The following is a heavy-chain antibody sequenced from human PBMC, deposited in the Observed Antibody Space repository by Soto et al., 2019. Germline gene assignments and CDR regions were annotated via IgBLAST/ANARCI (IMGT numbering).Heavy chain of an antibody. Sequence: GGSLRLSCVASGFTVNSKYMSWVRQAPGKGLEWVSVVYSGGTTYYADSVKGRFTMSRDNFENALYLQMSSLRAADTAVYYCARETYGDYVGYFDPWGQGIQVTVSS. CDR2: VYSGGTT. CDR3: ARETYGDYVGYFDP. J-gene: IGHJ5*02. D-gene: IGHD4-17*01. V-gene: IGHV3-53*01. CDR1: GFTVNSKY.